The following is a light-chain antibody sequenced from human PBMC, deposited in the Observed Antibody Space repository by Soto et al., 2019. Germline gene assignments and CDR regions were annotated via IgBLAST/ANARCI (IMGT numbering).Light chain of an antibody. CDR3: QQYGSSPST. V-gene: IGKV3-20*01. CDR1: QSVSSSY. J-gene: IGKJ3*01. Sequence: EIVLTQSPGTLSLSPGERATLSCRASQSVSSSYLAWYQQKPGQAPRLLIYGASNRATGIPERFSGSGSGTDFTLTISRLEPEDFAVYYCQQYGSSPSTFGPGTKVDIK. CDR2: GAS.